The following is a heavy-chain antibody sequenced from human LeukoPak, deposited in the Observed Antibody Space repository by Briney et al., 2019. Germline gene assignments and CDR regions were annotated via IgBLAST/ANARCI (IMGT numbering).Heavy chain of an antibody. CDR3: ARGKAGQQLVVDYDYGMDV. V-gene: IGHV4-59*01. Sequence: KASETLSLTCTVSGGSIRNYYWSWIRQPPGKGLEWIGYIYHSGSTNYNPSLRSRVTILVDTSRNQFSLKLTSVTAADTAVYYCARGKAGQQLVVDYDYGMDVWGQGTTVTVSS. J-gene: IGHJ6*02. D-gene: IGHD6-13*01. CDR1: GGSIRNYY. CDR2: IYHSGST.